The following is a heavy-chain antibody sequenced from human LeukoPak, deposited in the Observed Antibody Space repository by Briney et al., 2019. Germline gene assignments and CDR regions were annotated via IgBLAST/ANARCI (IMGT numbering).Heavy chain of an antibody. V-gene: IGHV4-34*01. J-gene: IGHJ5*02. CDR2: INHSGST. D-gene: IGHD3-3*01. CDR1: GGSFSGYY. Sequence: SETLFLTCAVYGGSFSGYYWSWIRQPPGKGLEWIGEINHSGSTNYNPSLKSRVTISVDTSKNQFSLKLSSVTAADTAVYYCARGRRKITIFGVVRNWFDPWGQGTLVTVSS. CDR3: ARGRRKITIFGVVRNWFDP.